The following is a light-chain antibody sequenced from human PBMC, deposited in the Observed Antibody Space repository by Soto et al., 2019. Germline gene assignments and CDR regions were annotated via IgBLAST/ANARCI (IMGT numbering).Light chain of an antibody. V-gene: IGKV1-39*01. CDR2: AAS. CDR1: QSISRY. CDR3: QQSYSTPRLFT. Sequence: DIQMTQSPSSLSASVGDRVTITCRASQSISRYLNWYQQKPGKAPKLLIYAASNLQSGVPSRVSGSGSGTDFTLTISSLQPEDSATYYCQQSYSTPRLFTFGQGTNLEI. J-gene: IGKJ2*01.